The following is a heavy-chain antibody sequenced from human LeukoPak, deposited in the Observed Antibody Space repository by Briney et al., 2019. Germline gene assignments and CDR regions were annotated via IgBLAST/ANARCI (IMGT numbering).Heavy chain of an antibody. D-gene: IGHD4-23*01. Sequence: SETLSLTCTVSGGSISSGDYYWSWIRQPPGKGLEWIGYIYYSGSTYYNPSFKSRVTISVDTSKNQFSLKLSSVTAADTAVYYCAREGFGGNYFSYYFDYWGQGTLVTVSS. CDR2: IYYSGST. J-gene: IGHJ4*02. V-gene: IGHV4-30-4*08. CDR1: GGSISSGDYY. CDR3: AREGFGGNYFSYYFDY.